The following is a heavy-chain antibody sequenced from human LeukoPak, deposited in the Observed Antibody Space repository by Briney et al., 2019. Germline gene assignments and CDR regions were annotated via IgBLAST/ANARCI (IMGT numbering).Heavy chain of an antibody. J-gene: IGHJ4*02. D-gene: IGHD6-13*01. CDR1: GFTFSSDW. CDR2: IKQDGSEK. V-gene: IGHV3-7*01. Sequence: PGGTLRLSCAASGFTFSSDWMSWVRQAPREGLGWVANIKQDGSEKYYVDSVKGRFTISRDNTKNSLYLQMNSLRAEDTAVYYCARGYSRFDYWGQGSLVTVSS. CDR3: ARGYSRFDY.